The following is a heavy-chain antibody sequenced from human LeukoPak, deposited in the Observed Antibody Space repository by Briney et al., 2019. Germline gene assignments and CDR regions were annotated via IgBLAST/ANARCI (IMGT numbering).Heavy chain of an antibody. CDR3: ARPYYDILTGYEYWYFDL. D-gene: IGHD3-9*01. CDR2: ISSNGGST. J-gene: IGHJ2*01. Sequence: GGSLRLSCAASGFTFSSYAMHWVRQAPGKGLEYVSAISSNGGSTYYANSVKGRFTISRDNSKNTLYLQMGSLRAEDMAVYYCARPYYDILTGYEYWYFDLWGRGTLVTASS. V-gene: IGHV3-64*01. CDR1: GFTFSSYA.